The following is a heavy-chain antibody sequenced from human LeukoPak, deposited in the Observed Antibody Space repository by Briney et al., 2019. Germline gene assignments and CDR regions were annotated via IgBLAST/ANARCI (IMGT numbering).Heavy chain of an antibody. CDR3: ARAVAGYYYYYYMDV. CDR2: IYYSGST. CDR1: GGSISSYY. Sequence: SETLSLTCTVSGGSISSYYWSWIRQPPGKGLEWIGYIYYSGSTNYNPSLKSRVTISVDRSKNQFSLKLSSVTAADTAVYYCARAVAGYYYYYYMDVWGKGTTVTVSS. V-gene: IGHV4-59*12. J-gene: IGHJ6*03. D-gene: IGHD6-19*01.